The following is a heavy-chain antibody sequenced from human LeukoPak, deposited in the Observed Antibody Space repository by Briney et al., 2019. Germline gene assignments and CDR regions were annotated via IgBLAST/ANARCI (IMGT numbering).Heavy chain of an antibody. CDR2: IYYSGST. CDR3: ARAKSSSWSFDY. V-gene: IGHV4-30-4*08. CDR1: GGSISSGDYY. D-gene: IGHD6-13*01. Sequence: SETLSLTCTVSGGSISSGDYYWSWIRQPPGKGLEWIGYIYYSGSTYYNPSLKSRVTISVDMSKNQFSLKLSSVTAADTAVYYCARAKSSSWSFDYWGQGTLVTVSS. J-gene: IGHJ4*02.